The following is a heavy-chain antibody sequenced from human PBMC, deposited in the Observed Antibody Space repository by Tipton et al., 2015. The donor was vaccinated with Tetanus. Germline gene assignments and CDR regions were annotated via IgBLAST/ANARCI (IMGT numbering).Heavy chain of an antibody. V-gene: IGHV4-4*07. J-gene: IGHJ4*02. CDR2: ISNGNT. D-gene: IGHD5-24*01. CDR1: RGPISSYY. CDR3: ARGITDGYNRRFDY. Sequence: TLSLTCTVSRGPISSYYWSWIRQPAGKGLEWIGHISNGNTDYTPSLRSRVTLSVDTSKNQFSLKLRSVTAADTGVYFCARGITDGYNRRFDYWGQGTLVAVSP.